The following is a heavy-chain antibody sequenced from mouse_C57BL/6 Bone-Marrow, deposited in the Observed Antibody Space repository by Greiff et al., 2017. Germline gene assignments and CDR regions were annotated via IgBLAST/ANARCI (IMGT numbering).Heavy chain of an antibody. CDR2: IDPEAGDT. D-gene: IGHD1-1*01. CDR3: TKRIGNYYGRGSWYFDV. J-gene: IGHJ1*03. V-gene: IGHV14-1*01. CDR1: GFNIKDYY. Sequence: EVQLQQSGAELVRPGASVKLSCTASGFNIKDYYMHWVKQRPEQGLEWIGRIDPEAGDTEYAPKFQGQDTMTADTSSNTAYLQLSSLTSEDTAVYYCTKRIGNYYGRGSWYFDVWGTGTTGTVSS.